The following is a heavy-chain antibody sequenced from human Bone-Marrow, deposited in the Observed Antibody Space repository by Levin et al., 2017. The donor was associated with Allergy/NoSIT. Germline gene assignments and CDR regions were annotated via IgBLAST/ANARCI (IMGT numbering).Heavy chain of an antibody. CDR1: GVSVSTYG. V-gene: IGHV3-30*18. D-gene: IGHD3-10*01. CDR2: ISYNGIDK. J-gene: IGHJ4*02. CDR3: AKTMVRGVTNFDY. Sequence: GESLKISCAVSGVSVSTYGMHWVRQAPGKGLEWVAVISYNGIDKYYADSVKGRFTISRDNSKNTLFLQMNGLGTEDTAVYYCAKTMVRGVTNFDYWGQGTLVIVSS.